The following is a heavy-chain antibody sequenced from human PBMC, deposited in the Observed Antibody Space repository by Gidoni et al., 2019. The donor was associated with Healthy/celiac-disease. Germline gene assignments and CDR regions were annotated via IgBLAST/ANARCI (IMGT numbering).Heavy chain of an antibody. CDR3: ARDGSYCISTSCQGGIDY. J-gene: IGHJ4*02. CDR1: RGSISSSSYY. D-gene: IGHD2-2*01. CDR2: IYFSGST. Sequence: QLQLQESDPGLVKPSETLSITCTGSRGSISSSSYYWGWIRQPPGEGLELIGSIYFSGSTYYNPSLKSRVTISVDTSKNKFSLKLSTVTAADTAVYYCARDGSYCISTSCQGGIDYWGQGTLVTVSS. V-gene: IGHV4-39*07.